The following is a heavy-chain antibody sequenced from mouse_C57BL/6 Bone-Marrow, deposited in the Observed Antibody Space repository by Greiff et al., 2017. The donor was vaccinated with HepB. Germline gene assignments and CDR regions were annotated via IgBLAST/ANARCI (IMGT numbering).Heavy chain of an antibody. CDR2: IDPSDSET. V-gene: IGHV1-52*01. CDR3: ASDDYGSTMDY. D-gene: IGHD1-1*01. J-gene: IGHJ4*01. Sequence: QVQLQQPGAELVRPGSSVKLSCKASGYTFTSYWMPWVKQRPIQGLEWIGNIDPSDSETHYNQKFKDKAAVTVDKSSSPAYMQLSSLTSEDSAVYYCASDDYGSTMDYWGQGTSVTVSS. CDR1: GYTFTSYW.